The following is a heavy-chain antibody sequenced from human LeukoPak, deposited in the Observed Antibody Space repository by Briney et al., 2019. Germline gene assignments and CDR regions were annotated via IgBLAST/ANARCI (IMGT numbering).Heavy chain of an antibody. Sequence: GGSLRLSCAASGFTFSDYYMRWIRQAPGKGLEWVSHISSSGSNIYYADSVKGRFTISRDNAKNSLYLQMNSLRAEDTAVYYCAREPEMATVDSDGFDIWGQGTMVTVSS. CDR3: AREPEMATVDSDGFDI. V-gene: IGHV3-11*04. CDR2: ISSSGSNI. D-gene: IGHD5-24*01. J-gene: IGHJ3*02. CDR1: GFTFSDYY.